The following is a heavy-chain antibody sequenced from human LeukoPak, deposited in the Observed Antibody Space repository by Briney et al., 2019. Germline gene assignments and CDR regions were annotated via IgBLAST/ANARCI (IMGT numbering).Heavy chain of an antibody. J-gene: IGHJ6*03. V-gene: IGHV3-48*01. Sequence: GGSLRLSCAASAFTFSRYNINWVRQAPGKGLEWVSYISSSSSTIYYADSVKGRFTISRDNAKNSVYVQMNSLRAEDTAVYYCARDSGDSYFYYMDVWGKGTTVTVSS. CDR2: ISSSSSTI. CDR1: AFTFSRYN. CDR3: ARDSGDSYFYYMDV.